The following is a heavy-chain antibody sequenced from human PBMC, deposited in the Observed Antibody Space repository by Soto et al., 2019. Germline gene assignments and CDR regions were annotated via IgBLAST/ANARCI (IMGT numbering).Heavy chain of an antibody. CDR1: GGSFSGYY. J-gene: IGHJ5*02. V-gene: IGHV4-34*01. CDR3: ARAPLWYSSSWQTLGHWFDP. Sequence: SETLSLTCAVYGGSFSGYYWSWIRQPPGKGLEWIGEINHSGSTNYNPSLKSRVTISVDTSKNQFSLKLSSVTAADTAVYYCARAPLWYSSSWQTLGHWFDPWGQGTLVTVSS. CDR2: INHSGST. D-gene: IGHD6-13*01.